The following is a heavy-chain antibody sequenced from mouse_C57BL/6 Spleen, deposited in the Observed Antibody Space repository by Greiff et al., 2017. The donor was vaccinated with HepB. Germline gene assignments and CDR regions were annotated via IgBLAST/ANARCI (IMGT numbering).Heavy chain of an antibody. CDR1: GFTFSSYA. CDR2: ISDGGSYT. CDR3: ARDRYYGNSYYFDY. D-gene: IGHD2-1*01. Sequence: QLVESGGGLVKPGGSLKLSCAASGFTFSSYAMSWVRQTPEKRLEWVATISDGGSYTYYPDNVKGRFTISRDNAKNNLYLQMSHLKSEDTAMYYCARDRYYGNSYYFDYWGQGTTLTVSS. J-gene: IGHJ2*01. V-gene: IGHV5-4*01.